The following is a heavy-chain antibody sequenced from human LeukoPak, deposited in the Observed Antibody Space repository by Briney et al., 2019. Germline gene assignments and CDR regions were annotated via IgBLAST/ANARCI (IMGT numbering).Heavy chain of an antibody. CDR2: ITPMFGIA. CDR1: GGTFSSHE. CDR3: ARGWLADSTVVTPYNY. D-gene: IGHD4-23*01. Sequence: SVKVSCKASGGTFSSHEISWVRQAPGQGLEWMGGITPMFGIAKYAQKFQGRDTISAVESMSTVHMELSSLRSEDTAKYYCARGWLADSTVVTPYNYWGQGTVVTVSS. V-gene: IGHV1-69*13. J-gene: IGHJ4*02.